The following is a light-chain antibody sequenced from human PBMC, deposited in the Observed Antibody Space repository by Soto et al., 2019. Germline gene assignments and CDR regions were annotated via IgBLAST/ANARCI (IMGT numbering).Light chain of an antibody. V-gene: IGKV1-39*01. J-gene: IGKJ4*01. CDR1: QSISTY. Sequence: DIQMTQSPSSLSASVGDRVTITCRASQSISTYLNWYQQKPGKAPKVLIYATSSLHSGVPSRFSGSGSGTEFTLTIISLQPEDVATYYCQQLHTYLLTFGGGTKVQIK. CDR2: ATS. CDR3: QQLHTYLLT.